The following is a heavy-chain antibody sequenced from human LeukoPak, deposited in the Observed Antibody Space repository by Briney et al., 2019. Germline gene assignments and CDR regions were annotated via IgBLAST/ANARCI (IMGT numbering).Heavy chain of an antibody. CDR2: IYTSGST. J-gene: IGHJ4*02. V-gene: IGHV4-4*07. D-gene: IGHD3-22*01. CDR1: GGSISSYY. CDR3: ARDYPHFDSSGYFL. Sequence: SETLSLTCTVSGGSISSYYWSWIRQPAGKGLEWIGRIYTSGSTDYNPSLKSRVTISLDKSKNQFSLKLSSVTAADTAVYYCARDYPHFDSSGYFLWGQGTLVTVSS.